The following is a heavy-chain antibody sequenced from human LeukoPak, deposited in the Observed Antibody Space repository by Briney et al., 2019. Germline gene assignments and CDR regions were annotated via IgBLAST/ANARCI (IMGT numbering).Heavy chain of an antibody. Sequence: GGSLRLSCAASGFTFSSYEMNWVRQAPGKGLEWVSYISSSGSTIYYADSVKGRFTISRDNAKNSLYLQMNSLRAEDTAVYYCARVGLVVVTSYYFDYWGQGTLVTVSS. V-gene: IGHV3-48*03. CDR2: ISSSGSTI. CDR3: ARVGLVVVTSYYFDY. D-gene: IGHD2-21*02. J-gene: IGHJ4*02. CDR1: GFTFSSYE.